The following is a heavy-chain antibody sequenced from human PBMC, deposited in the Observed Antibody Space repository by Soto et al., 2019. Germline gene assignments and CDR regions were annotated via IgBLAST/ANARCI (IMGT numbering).Heavy chain of an antibody. CDR2: IYYSGST. J-gene: IGHJ4*02. Sequence: SETLSLTCTVSGGSISSYYWSWIRQPPGKGLEWIGYIYYSGSTNYNPSLKSRVTISVDTSKNQFSLKLSSVTAADTAVYYCARAYYDYVWGSYRSYYFDYWGQGTLVTVSS. CDR3: ARAYYDYVWGSYRSYYFDY. CDR1: GGSISSYY. V-gene: IGHV4-59*08. D-gene: IGHD3-16*02.